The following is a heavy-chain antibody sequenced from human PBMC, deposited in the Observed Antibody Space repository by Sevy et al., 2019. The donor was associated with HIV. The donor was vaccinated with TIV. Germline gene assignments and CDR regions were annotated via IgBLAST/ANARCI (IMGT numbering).Heavy chain of an antibody. J-gene: IGHJ4*01. V-gene: IGHV3-23*01. D-gene: IGHD3-3*01. CDR1: GFGLNGNA. CDR2: IHGGYDTT. Sequence: GGSLRLSCAASGFGLNGNAMSRVRQAPRKGLEWVAAIHGGYDTTHYGDSVKGRFTISRDSFKNILYLQMDSLRVEDTAVYYCAKDILGWAFDYWGHGTLVTVSS. CDR3: AKDILGWAFDY.